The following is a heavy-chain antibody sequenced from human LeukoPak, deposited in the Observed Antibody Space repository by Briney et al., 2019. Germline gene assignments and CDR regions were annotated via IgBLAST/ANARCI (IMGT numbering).Heavy chain of an antibody. V-gene: IGHV4-59*13. J-gene: IGHJ4*02. CDR3: ARGGRRDGYNFRY. CDR1: GGSISICY. CDR2: IYYIWST. Sequence: PSETLSLTCTVSGGSISICYWRGIRQPRGRGLEWVGYIYYIWSTKYNPSLKGRVTISVDTSNNHCSHKLNSPSAADTAVYYCARGGRRDGYNFRYWGQGTLVTVSS. D-gene: IGHD5-24*01.